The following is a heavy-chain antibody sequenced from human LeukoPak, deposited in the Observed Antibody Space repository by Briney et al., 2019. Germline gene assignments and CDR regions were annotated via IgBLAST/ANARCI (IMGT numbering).Heavy chain of an antibody. CDR3: AKQGTVVVPAAMPVGWFDP. Sequence: GASVKVSCKASGGTFSSYAISWLRQAPGQGLEWMGRIIPILGIANYAQKFQGRVTITADKSTSTAYMELSSLRSEDTAVYYCAKQGTVVVPAAMPVGWFDPWGQGTLVTVSS. J-gene: IGHJ5*02. CDR1: GGTFSSYA. V-gene: IGHV1-69*04. D-gene: IGHD2-2*01. CDR2: IIPILGIA.